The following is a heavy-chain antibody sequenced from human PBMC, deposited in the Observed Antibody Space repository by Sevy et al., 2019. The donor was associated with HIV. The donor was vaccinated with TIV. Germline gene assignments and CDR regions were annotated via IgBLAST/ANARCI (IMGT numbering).Heavy chain of an antibody. D-gene: IGHD2-2*01. J-gene: IGHJ4*02. CDR2: INPDGSEK. Sequence: GGSLRLSCVASGFTFNTYWMTWVRQAPGKGLEWVANINPDGSEKDYVDSLKGGFTVSRYNAETSLYLHMNSLRVEDTAFYFCARLLWDVVVVPGTTPGQYFDYRGQGTLVTVSS. CDR1: GFTFNTYW. V-gene: IGHV3-7*01. CDR3: ARLLWDVVVVPGTTPGQYFDY.